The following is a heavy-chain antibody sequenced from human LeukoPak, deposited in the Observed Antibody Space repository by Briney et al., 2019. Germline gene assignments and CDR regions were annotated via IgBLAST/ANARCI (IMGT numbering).Heavy chain of an antibody. D-gene: IGHD2-2*02. V-gene: IGHV4-4*09. Sequence: PSETLPLTCTVSGGSISSYYWSWIRQPPGKGLEWIGYIYTSGSTNYNPSLKSRVTISVDTSKNQFSLKLSSVTAADTAVYYCARRVVPAAIPSSNWFDPWGQGTLVTVSS. J-gene: IGHJ5*02. CDR1: GGSISSYY. CDR3: ARRVVPAAIPSSNWFDP. CDR2: IYTSGST.